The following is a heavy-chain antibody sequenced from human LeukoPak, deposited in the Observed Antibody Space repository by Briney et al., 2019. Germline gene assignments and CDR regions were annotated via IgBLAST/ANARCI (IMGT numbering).Heavy chain of an antibody. V-gene: IGHV3-48*03. CDR3: ARPSYGD. CDR1: GFTFSNYE. Sequence: PGGPLRLSCAASGFTFSNYEMNWVRQAPGRGLEWVSYISSSGGTIYYADSVKGRFTISRDNAKNSLYLQMNSLRAEDTAVYYCARPSYGDWGQGALVTVSS. CDR2: ISSSGGTI. D-gene: IGHD4-17*01. J-gene: IGHJ4*02.